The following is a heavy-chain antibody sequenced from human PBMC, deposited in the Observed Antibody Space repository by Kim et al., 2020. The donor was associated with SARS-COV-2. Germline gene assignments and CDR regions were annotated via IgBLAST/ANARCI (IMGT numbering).Heavy chain of an antibody. V-gene: IGHV4-34*01. J-gene: IGHJ3*02. CDR3: ARDERSQAFDI. Sequence: SETLSLTCAVYGGSFSGYYWSWIRQPPGKGLEWIGEINHSGSTNYNPSLKSRVTISVDTSKNQFSLKLSSVTAADTAVYYCARDERSQAFDIWGQGTMVTVSS. CDR1: GGSFSGYY. CDR2: INHSGST.